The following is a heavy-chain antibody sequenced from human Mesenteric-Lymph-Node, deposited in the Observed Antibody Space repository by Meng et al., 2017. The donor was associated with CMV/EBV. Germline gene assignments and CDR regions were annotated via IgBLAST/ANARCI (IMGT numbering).Heavy chain of an antibody. Sequence: SETLSLTCTVSGASITSSSYYWGWIRQPPGKGLEWIGSIYYSGATYYNLSLNSRVTISVDGSQNRFSLKVSSVTAADTAVYYCASHDDYWSGYVDFWGQGTLVTVSS. CDR3: ASHDDYWSGYVDF. J-gene: IGHJ4*02. D-gene: IGHD3-3*01. CDR1: GASITSSSYY. CDR2: IYYSGAT. V-gene: IGHV4-39*07.